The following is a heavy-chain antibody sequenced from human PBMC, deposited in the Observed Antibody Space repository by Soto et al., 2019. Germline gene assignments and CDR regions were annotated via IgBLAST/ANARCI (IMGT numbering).Heavy chain of an antibody. CDR2: IYPGDSDT. CDR3: ASSGVPDYYGMDV. D-gene: IGHD3-10*01. CDR1: GYSFTRYW. V-gene: IGHV5-51*01. J-gene: IGHJ6*02. Sequence: GEALKISCKGSGYSFTRYWIGWVRQIPWKGLEWMGIIYPGDSDTRYSPSFQGQVTTSADKSISTAYLQWSSLKASDTAMYYCASSGVPDYYGMDVWGQGTTVTVSS.